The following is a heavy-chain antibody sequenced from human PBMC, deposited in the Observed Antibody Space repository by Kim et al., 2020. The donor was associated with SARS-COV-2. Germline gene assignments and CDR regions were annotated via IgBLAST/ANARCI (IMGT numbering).Heavy chain of an antibody. J-gene: IGHJ6*01. D-gene: IGHD3-9*01. Sequence: GGSLRLSCAASGFTFSSYAMHWVRQAPGKGLEWVAVISYDGSNKYYADSVKGRFTISRDNSKNTLYLQMNSLRAEDTAVYYCARVAATFDWLSPTYYYY. CDR3: ARVAATFDWLSPTYYYY. V-gene: IGHV3-30*04. CDR2: ISYDGSNK. CDR1: GFTFSSYA.